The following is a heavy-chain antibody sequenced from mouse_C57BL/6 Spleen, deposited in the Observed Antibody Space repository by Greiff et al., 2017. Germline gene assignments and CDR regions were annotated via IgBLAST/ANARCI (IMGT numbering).Heavy chain of an antibody. Sequence: QVHVKQPGTELVKPGASVKLSCKASGYTFTSYWMHWVKQRPGQGLEWIGNINPSNGGTNYNEKFKSKATLTVDKSSSTAYMQLSSLTSEDSAVYYCAKGNYYQAWFAYWGQGTLVTVSA. CDR1: GYTFTSYW. V-gene: IGHV1-53*01. CDR2: INPSNGGT. D-gene: IGHD2-1*01. CDR3: AKGNYYQAWFAY. J-gene: IGHJ3*01.